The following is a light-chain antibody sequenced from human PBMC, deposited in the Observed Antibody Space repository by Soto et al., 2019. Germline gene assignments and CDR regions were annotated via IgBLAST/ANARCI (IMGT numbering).Light chain of an antibody. CDR2: GAS. CDR1: QSVSSSY. J-gene: IGKJ5*01. Sequence: EIVLTQSPGTLSLSPGERATLSCRAGQSVSSSYLAWYQQKPGQAPRLLIYGASSRATGIPDRFSGRGSGTDFTLTISRLEPEDFAVYYCQQYGSSPPITFGQGTRLEIK. CDR3: QQYGSSPPIT. V-gene: IGKV3-20*01.